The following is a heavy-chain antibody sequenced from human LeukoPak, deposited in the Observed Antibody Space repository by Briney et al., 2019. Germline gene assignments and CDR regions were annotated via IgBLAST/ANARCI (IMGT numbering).Heavy chain of an antibody. CDR3: TIHRGYCSGGSCLGI. V-gene: IGHV3-15*01. J-gene: IGHJ3*02. CDR2: IKSKTDGGTT. CDR1: GFTFSSYE. D-gene: IGHD2-15*01. Sequence: GGSLRLSCAASGFTFSSYEMNWVRQAPGKGLEWVGRIKSKTDGGTTDYAAPVKGRFTISRDDSKNTLYLQMNSLKTEDTAVYYCTIHRGYCSGGSCLGIWGQGTMVTVSS.